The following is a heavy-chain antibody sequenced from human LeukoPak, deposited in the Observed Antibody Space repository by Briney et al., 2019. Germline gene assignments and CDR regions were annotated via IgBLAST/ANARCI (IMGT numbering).Heavy chain of an antibody. J-gene: IGHJ4*02. Sequence: GRSLRLSCAASGFTFSDYGMHWVRQAPGKGLEWVALISYDGSNEYYADSVKGRFTISRDTSKNTLHLQMDGLRVEDTAMYYCARYYGSGSLDYWGQGTLVTVSS. D-gene: IGHD3-10*01. CDR1: GFTFSDYG. CDR2: ISYDGSNE. CDR3: ARYYGSGSLDY. V-gene: IGHV3-30*03.